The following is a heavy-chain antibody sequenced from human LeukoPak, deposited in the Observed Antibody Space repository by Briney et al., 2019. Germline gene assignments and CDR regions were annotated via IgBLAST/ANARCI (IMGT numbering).Heavy chain of an antibody. J-gene: IGHJ5*02. Sequence: SETLSLTCTVSGGSISSSSYYWGWIRQPPGKGLEWIGSIYYSGSTYYNPSLKSRVTISVDTSKNQFSLKLSSVTAADTAVYYCARLEQQPLPSPYPSPKFDPWGQGTLVTVSS. V-gene: IGHV4-39*01. CDR1: GGSISSSSYY. CDR2: IYYSGST. D-gene: IGHD6-13*01. CDR3: ARLEQQPLPSPYPSPKFDP.